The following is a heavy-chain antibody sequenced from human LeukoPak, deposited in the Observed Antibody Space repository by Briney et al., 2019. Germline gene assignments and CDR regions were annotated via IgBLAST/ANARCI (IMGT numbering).Heavy chain of an antibody. CDR3: ATEFYDFLSGESWFDP. V-gene: IGHV4-39*07. D-gene: IGHD3-9*01. CDR1: GDSIDSVSYY. J-gene: IGHJ5*02. Sequence: SETLSLTCSVSGDSIDSVSYYWGWIRQAPGKGPEWIASIDYSGRTFYNPSLRSRVTVSVDTSNNDFSLNLTSVTAADTAVYYCATEFYDFLSGESWFDPWGQGALVTVS. CDR2: IDYSGRT.